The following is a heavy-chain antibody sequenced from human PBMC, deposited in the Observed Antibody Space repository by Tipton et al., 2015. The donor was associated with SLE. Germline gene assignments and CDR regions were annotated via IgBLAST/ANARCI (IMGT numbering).Heavy chain of an antibody. CDR1: GGSISSYY. D-gene: IGHD6-19*01. V-gene: IGHV4-59*01. CDR2: IYYSGST. CDR3: ARGPYSSGSHFDY. J-gene: IGHJ4*02. Sequence: TLSLTCTVSGGSISSYYWSWIRQPPGKGLEWIGYIYYSGSTNYNPSLKSRVTISVDTSKNQFSLKLSSVTAADTAVYYCARGPYSSGSHFDYWGQGTLVTVSS.